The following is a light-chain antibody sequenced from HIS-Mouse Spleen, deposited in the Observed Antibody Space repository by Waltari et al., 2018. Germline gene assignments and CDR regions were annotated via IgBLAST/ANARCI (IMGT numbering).Light chain of an antibody. V-gene: IGLV2-8*01. Sequence: QSALTQPPSASGSPGQSVTISCTGTSSDVGGYNYVSWYQQHPGKAPKLMMYEVSKRPSGVPDRFPGSKSGNTASLTVSGLQAEDEADYYCSSYAGSNNYVFGTGTKVTVL. J-gene: IGLJ1*01. CDR3: SSYAGSNNYV. CDR2: EVS. CDR1: SSDVGGYNY.